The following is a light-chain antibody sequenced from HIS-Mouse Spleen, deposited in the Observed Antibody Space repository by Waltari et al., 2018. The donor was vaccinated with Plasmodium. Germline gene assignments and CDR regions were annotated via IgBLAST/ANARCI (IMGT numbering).Light chain of an antibody. CDR1: SSDVCGYNY. J-gene: IGLJ2*01. V-gene: IGLV2-8*01. CDR3: SSYAGSNNLV. Sequence: QSALTQPPSASGSPGQSVTISCTGTSSDVCGYNYVSWYQQHPGKAPKLMIYEVSKRPSGVPERFSGSKSGNTASLTVSGLQAEDEADYYCSSYAGSNNLVFGGGTKLTVL. CDR2: EVS.